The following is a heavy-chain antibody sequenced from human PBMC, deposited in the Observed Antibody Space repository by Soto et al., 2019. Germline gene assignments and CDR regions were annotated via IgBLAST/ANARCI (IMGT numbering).Heavy chain of an antibody. CDR2: ISYDGSNK. CDR1: GFTFSSYA. Sequence: QVQLVESGGGVVQPGRSLRLSCAASGFTFSSYAMHWVRQAPGKGLEWVAVISYDGSNKYYADSVKGRFTISRDNSKNTLYLQMNSLTAEDKAVYYCASDLRVWVYGTRRGNGAFDIWGQGTMVTVST. D-gene: IGHD3-16*01. J-gene: IGHJ3*02. CDR3: ASDLRVWVYGTRRGNGAFDI. V-gene: IGHV3-30-3*01.